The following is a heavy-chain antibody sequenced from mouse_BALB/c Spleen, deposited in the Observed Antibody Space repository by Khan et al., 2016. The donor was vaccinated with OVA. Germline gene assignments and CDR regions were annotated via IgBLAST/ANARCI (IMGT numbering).Heavy chain of an antibody. J-gene: IGHJ3*01. D-gene: IGHD2-2*01. CDR3: TRSGYGSFVY. Sequence: VQLQESGAELVKPGASVKLSCKTSGYTFTSYYMYWVKQRPGQGLEWIGEINPSSGGTNFNEKFKSKATLTVDKSSSTAYMQLSSLTSEDSAVYYCTRSGYGSFVYWGQGTLVTVSA. CDR1: GYTFTSYY. V-gene: IGHV1S81*02. CDR2: INPSSGGT.